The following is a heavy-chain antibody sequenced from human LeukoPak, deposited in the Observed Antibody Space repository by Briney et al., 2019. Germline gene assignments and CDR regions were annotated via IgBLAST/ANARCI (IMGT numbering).Heavy chain of an antibody. J-gene: IGHJ5*02. CDR1: GGSISSSSYY. D-gene: IGHD6-13*01. Sequence: SETLSLTCTVSGGSISSSSYYWGWIRQPPGKGLEWIGSIYYSGSTYYNPSLKSRVTISVDTSKNQFSLKLSSVTAADTAVYYCARDRVAAGRYLFDPWGQGTLVTVSS. V-gene: IGHV4-39*07. CDR2: IYYSGST. CDR3: ARDRVAAGRYLFDP.